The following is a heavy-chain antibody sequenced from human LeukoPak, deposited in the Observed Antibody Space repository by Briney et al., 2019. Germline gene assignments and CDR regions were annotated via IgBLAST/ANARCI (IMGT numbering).Heavy chain of an antibody. CDR1: GFTVSSNY. V-gene: IGHV3-53*04. CDR3: ATERIYCSSTSCYYYYYGMDV. D-gene: IGHD2-2*01. Sequence: GGSLTLSCAASGFTVSSNYMSWVRQATGKALEWVSVIYRGGSTYYADSVKGRFTISRHNSKNTLYLQMNSLRAEDTAVYYCATERIYCSSTSCYYYYYGMDVWGQGTTVTVSS. CDR2: IYRGGST. J-gene: IGHJ6*02.